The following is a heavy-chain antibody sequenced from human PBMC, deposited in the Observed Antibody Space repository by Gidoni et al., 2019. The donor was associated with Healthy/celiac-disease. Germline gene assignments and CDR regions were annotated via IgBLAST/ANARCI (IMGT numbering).Heavy chain of an antibody. CDR2: IYSGGST. CDR3: ARGGAIPFEPYDAFDI. CDR1: GFTVSSNY. V-gene: IGHV3-66*01. J-gene: IGHJ3*02. D-gene: IGHD2-2*02. Sequence: EVQLVESGGGLVQPGGSLRLSCAASGFTVSSNYMSWVRQAPGKGLEWVSVIYSGGSTYYADSVKGRFTISRDNSKNTLYLQMNSLRAEDTAVYYCARGGAIPFEPYDAFDIWGQGTMVTVSS.